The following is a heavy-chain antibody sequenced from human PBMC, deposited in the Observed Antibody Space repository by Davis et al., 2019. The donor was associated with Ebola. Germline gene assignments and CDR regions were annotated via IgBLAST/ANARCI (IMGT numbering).Heavy chain of an antibody. CDR3: ARDPHNRNYWDY. D-gene: IGHD3-16*01. J-gene: IGHJ4*02. Sequence: GESLKISCAASGFTFSSYWMHWVRQGPGKGLVWVSRINNDASRTTYADSVKGRFTISRDNAKNSLYLQMNSLRAEDTAVYYCARDPHNRNYWDYWGQGTLVTVSS. CDR2: INNDASRT. CDR1: GFTFSSYW. V-gene: IGHV3-74*03.